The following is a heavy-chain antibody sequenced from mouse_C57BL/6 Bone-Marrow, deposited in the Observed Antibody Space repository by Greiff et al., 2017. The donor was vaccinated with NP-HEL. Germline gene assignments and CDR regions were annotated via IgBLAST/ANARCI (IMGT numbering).Heavy chain of an antibody. CDR1: GYAFSSYW. CDR2: IYPGDGDT. V-gene: IGHV1-80*01. Sequence: QVQLQESGAELVKPGASVKISCKASGYAFSSYWMNWVKQRPGQGLEWIGQIYPGDGDTNYNGKFKGKATLTADKSSNTAYMQFSSLTSEDASVCYCARGAYWGQGTLVTVSA. CDR3: ARGAY. J-gene: IGHJ3*01.